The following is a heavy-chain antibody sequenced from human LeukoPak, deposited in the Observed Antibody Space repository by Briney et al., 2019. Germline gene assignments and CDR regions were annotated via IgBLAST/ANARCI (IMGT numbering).Heavy chain of an antibody. CDR1: GGSISTYY. Sequence: SETLSLTCTVSGGSISTYYWSWIQQPPGKGLEWIGYIYYSGSTDSNPSLKSRVTISVDTSKNQISLKLSSVTAADTAVYYCARTYCRGGSCHFDYWGQGTLVTVSS. V-gene: IGHV4-59*08. J-gene: IGHJ4*02. D-gene: IGHD2-15*01. CDR2: IYYSGST. CDR3: ARTYCRGGSCHFDY.